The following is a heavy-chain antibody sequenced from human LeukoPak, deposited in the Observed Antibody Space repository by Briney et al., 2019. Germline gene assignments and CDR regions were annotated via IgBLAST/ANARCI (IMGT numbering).Heavy chain of an antibody. J-gene: IGHJ4*02. CDR3: ARDTYSYGNQYFDY. D-gene: IGHD5-18*01. CDR1: GFTFTSYG. V-gene: IGHV3-33*01. CDR2: IWYDGTNK. Sequence: GGSLRLSCAASGFTFTSYGVHWVRQAPGKGLEWVAFIWYDGTNKYYADSVKGRFTISRDNSKNTLYLQMNSLRAEDTAVYYCARDTYSYGNQYFDYWGQGTLVTVSS.